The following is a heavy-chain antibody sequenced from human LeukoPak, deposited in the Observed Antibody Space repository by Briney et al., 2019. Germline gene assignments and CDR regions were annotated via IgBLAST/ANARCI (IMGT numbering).Heavy chain of an antibody. Sequence: ASVKVSCKASGFTLSGYYMHWVRQAPGQGLEWVAWISPNSGGTNYVQKFQGRVTVTRDTSISTDYMEISGLTSDDTALYYCAREPSGSGGYDYWGQGTLVTVSS. CDR2: ISPNSGGT. D-gene: IGHD3-10*01. V-gene: IGHV1-2*02. J-gene: IGHJ4*02. CDR3: AREPSGSGGYDY. CDR1: GFTLSGYY.